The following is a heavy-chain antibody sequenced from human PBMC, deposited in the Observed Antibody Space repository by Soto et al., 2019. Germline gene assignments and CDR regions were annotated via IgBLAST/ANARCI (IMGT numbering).Heavy chain of an antibody. CDR1: GGSISSGDYY. D-gene: IGHD3-9*01. V-gene: IGHV4-30-4*01. J-gene: IGHJ3*02. Sequence: PSETLSLTCTVSGGSISSGDYYWSWIRQPPGKGLEWIGYIYYSGSTYYNPSLKSRVTISVDTSKNQFSLELSSVTAADTAVYYCARSLPVLRYFDWFPRPLNDAFDIWGQGTMVTVSS. CDR3: ARSLPVLRYFDWFPRPLNDAFDI. CDR2: IYYSGST.